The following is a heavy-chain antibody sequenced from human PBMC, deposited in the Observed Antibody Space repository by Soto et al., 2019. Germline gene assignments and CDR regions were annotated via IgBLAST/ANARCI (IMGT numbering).Heavy chain of an antibody. CDR1: GYTFTSYF. D-gene: IGHD6-6*01. CDR2: INPSGGST. Sequence: ASVKVSCKASGYTFTSYFIHWVRQAPGQGLEWMGIINPSGGSTSYAQKFQGRVTMTRDTSTSTVYMELSSLRSEDTAVYYCARTGLVPTGHFDYWGQGTLVTVSS. J-gene: IGHJ4*02. V-gene: IGHV1-46*01. CDR3: ARTGLVPTGHFDY.